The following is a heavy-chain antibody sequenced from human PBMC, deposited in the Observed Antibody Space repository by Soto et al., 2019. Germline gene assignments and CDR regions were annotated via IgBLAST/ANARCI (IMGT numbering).Heavy chain of an antibody. D-gene: IGHD2-8*01. V-gene: IGHV3-23*01. J-gene: IGHJ3*02. CDR3: AKGGPIVLMVYAIEGRAFDI. CDR2: ISGSGGST. CDR1: GFTFSSYA. Sequence: GGSLRLSCAASGFTFSSYAMSWVRQAPGKGLEWVSAISGSGGSTYYADSVKGRFTISRDNSKNTLYLQMNSLRAEDTAVYYCAKGGPIVLMVYAIEGRAFDIWGQGTMVTVSS.